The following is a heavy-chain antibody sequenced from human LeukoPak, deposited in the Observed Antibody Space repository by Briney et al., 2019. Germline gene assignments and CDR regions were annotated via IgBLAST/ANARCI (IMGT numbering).Heavy chain of an antibody. J-gene: IGHJ4*02. CDR3: ATSESQTRFDY. V-gene: IGHV5-51*01. CDR1: GYSFTTHW. CDR2: IFPGDSET. Sequence: GESLKISCKGSGYSFTTHWISWVRQLPGKGLEWMGLIFPGDSETIYSPSLQGQVTISADKSINTAYLRWSSLKASDTAMYYCATSESQTRFDYWGQGTLVTVSS. D-gene: IGHD1/OR15-1a*01.